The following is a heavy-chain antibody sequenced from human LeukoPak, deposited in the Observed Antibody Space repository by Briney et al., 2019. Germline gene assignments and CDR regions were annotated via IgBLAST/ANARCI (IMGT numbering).Heavy chain of an antibody. V-gene: IGHV5-51*01. D-gene: IGHD1-26*01. J-gene: IGHJ4*02. CDR3: VRLRSGWGDYVDH. CDR2: IYAGDSDT. Sequence: GESLKISCQGSGYSFNSYWIGWVRQMPGKGLEWMGIIYAGDSDTRYSPSFQGQVSISVDKSTNTAHLQWSSLKASDTGTYYCVRLRSGWGDYVDHWGQGTLVIVSS. CDR1: GYSFNSYW.